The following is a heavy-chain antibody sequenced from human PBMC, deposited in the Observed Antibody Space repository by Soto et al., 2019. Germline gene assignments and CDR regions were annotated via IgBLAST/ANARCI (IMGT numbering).Heavy chain of an antibody. D-gene: IGHD3-10*01. V-gene: IGHV4-31*03. J-gene: IGHJ4*02. CDR3: ARGGLAQGSGSYYRFDY. Sequence: SETLSLTCTVSGGSISSGGYYWSWIRQHPGKGLEWIGYIYYSGSTYYNPSLKSRVTISVDTSKNQFSLKLSSVTAADTAVYYCARGGLAQGSGSYYRFDYWGQGTLVTVSS. CDR2: IYYSGST. CDR1: GGSISSGGYY.